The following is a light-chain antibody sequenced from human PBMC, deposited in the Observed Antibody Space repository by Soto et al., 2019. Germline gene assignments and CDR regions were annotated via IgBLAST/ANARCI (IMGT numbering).Light chain of an antibody. CDR1: QSISSW. V-gene: IGKV1-5*01. CDR2: DAS. CDR3: QQYNSYSPSLT. Sequence: DIQMTQSPSTLSASVGDRVTITCRASQSISSWLAWYQQKPGKAPRLLIYDASTLESGVPSRFNGSGSGTEFTLTISSLQPDDFATYYCQQYNSYSPSLTFGGGTKVEI. J-gene: IGKJ4*01.